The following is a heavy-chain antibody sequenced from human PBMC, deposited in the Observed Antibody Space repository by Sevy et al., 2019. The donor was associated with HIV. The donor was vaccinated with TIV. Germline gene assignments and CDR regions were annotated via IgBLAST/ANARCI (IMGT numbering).Heavy chain of an antibody. CDR3: ARDGYYDDTGAYFDFDY. CDR2: IKQDGSEK. Sequence: GGSLRLSCAASGFTFSNYWMTWVRQAPGKGLEWVANIKQDGSEKYYVDSVKGRFTISRDNAKNSLYLQMNSLRAEDTAVYYCARDGYYDDTGAYFDFDYWGQGTLVTVSS. D-gene: IGHD3-22*01. CDR1: GFTFSNYW. J-gene: IGHJ4*02. V-gene: IGHV3-7*01.